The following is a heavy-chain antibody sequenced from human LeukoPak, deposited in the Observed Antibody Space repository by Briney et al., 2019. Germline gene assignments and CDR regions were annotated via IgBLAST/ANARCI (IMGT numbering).Heavy chain of an antibody. CDR3: ARDRRYSGYDYYY. J-gene: IGHJ4*02. Sequence: ASVKVSCKASGYTFTGYYMHWVRQAPGQGLEWMGWINPNSGGTNYAQKFQGRVTMTGDTSISTAYMELGRLRSDDTAVYYCARDRRYSGYDYYYWGQGTLVTVSS. CDR1: GYTFTGYY. D-gene: IGHD5-12*01. CDR2: INPNSGGT. V-gene: IGHV1-2*02.